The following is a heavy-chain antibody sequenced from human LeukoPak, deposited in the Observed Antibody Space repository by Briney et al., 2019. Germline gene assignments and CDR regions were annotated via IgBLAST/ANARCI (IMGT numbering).Heavy chain of an antibody. V-gene: IGHV3-23*01. D-gene: IGHD2-2*01. Sequence: GGSLRLSCAASGFTFSSYSMSWVRQAPGKGLEWVSAISGSGGSTYYADSVKGRFTISRDNSKNTLYLQMNSLRAEDTAVYYCAKGMRLRYQLTGYYYYGMDVWGQGTTVTVSS. CDR3: AKGMRLRYQLTGYYYYGMDV. J-gene: IGHJ6*02. CDR1: GFTFSSYS. CDR2: ISGSGGST.